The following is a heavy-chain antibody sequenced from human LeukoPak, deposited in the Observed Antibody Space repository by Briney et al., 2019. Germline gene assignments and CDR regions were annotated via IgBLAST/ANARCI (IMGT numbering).Heavy chain of an antibody. D-gene: IGHD1-1*01. J-gene: IGHJ6*03. CDR2: ISSSGSTI. Sequence: GGSLRLSCAASGFTFSDYYMIWIRQAPRKGLEWVSYISSSGSTIYYADSVKGRFTISRDNAKNSLYLQMNSLRAEDTAVYYCASCPIGTADDYYYYYMDVWGKGTTVTVSS. V-gene: IGHV3-11*04. CDR1: GFTFSDYY. CDR3: ASCPIGTADDYYYYYMDV.